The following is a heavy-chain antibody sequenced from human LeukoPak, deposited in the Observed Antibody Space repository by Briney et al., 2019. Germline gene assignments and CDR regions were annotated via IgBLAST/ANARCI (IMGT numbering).Heavy chain of an antibody. V-gene: IGHV4-61*02. CDR3: ARASAMYSSSSFDY. CDR1: GGSISSGSYY. CDR2: IYTSGST. D-gene: IGHD6-6*01. J-gene: IGHJ4*02. Sequence: PSETLSLTCTVSGGSISSGSYYWSWIRQPAGKGLEWIGRIYTSGSTNYNPSLKSRVTISVDTSKNQFSLKLSSVTAADTAVYYCARASAMYSSSSFDYWGQGTLVTVSS.